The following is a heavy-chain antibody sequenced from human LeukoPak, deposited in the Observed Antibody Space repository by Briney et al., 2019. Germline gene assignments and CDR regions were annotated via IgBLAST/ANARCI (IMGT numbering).Heavy chain of an antibody. CDR1: GFTVSSNY. CDR2: IYSGGST. D-gene: IGHD3-10*01. J-gene: IGHJ6*03. Sequence: PGGSLRLSCAASGFTVSSNYMSWVRQAPGKGLEWVSVIYSGGSTYYADSVKGRFTISRDNSKNTLYLQMNSLRAEDTAVYYCARGEPTHYYGSGSKYYMDVWGKGTAVTVSS. CDR3: ARGEPTHYYGSGSKYYMDV. V-gene: IGHV3-53*01.